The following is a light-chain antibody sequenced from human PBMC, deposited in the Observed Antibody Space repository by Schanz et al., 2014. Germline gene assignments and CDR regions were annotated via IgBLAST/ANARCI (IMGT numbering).Light chain of an antibody. V-gene: IGKV3-20*01. J-gene: IGKJ4*01. Sequence: ETVLTQSPGALSLSPGERATLSCRASQTVSSSYLAWYQQKPGQAPRLLIYAASNRASGIPDRFTGTGSGTDFTLTISRLEPEDFAVYYCQQHGSSLSLTFGGGTKVEIK. CDR1: QTVSSSY. CDR2: AAS. CDR3: QQHGSSLSLT.